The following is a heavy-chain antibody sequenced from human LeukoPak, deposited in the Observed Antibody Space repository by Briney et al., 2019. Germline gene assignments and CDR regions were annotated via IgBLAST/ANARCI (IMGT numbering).Heavy chain of an antibody. CDR2: IDTSGTTI. J-gene: IGHJ3*02. Sequence: GGSLRLSCAASGFTFSTYSMNWVRQAPGKGLEWVSYIDTSGTTIYYADSVKGRFTISRDNAKNSLYLQMNSPRAEDTAVYYCAGDRGLLWFGELEGSDAFDIWGQGTMVTVSS. CDR3: AGDRGLLWFGELEGSDAFDI. D-gene: IGHD3-10*01. V-gene: IGHV3-48*04. CDR1: GFTFSTYS.